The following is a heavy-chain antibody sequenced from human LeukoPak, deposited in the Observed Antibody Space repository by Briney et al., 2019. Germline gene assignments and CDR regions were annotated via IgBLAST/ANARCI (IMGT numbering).Heavy chain of an antibody. D-gene: IGHD6-13*01. V-gene: IGHV4-59*11. CDR2: MYYSGNS. CDR3: ARGGRWFDY. J-gene: IGHJ4*02. Sequence: SETLSLTCTVSGASIRSHYWSWIRQPPGKGLEWIGYMYYSGNSNYNPSLKSRVTISLDTSKNQFSLKLSSVTTADTAVYYCARGGRWFDYWGQGTLVTVSS. CDR1: GASIRSHY.